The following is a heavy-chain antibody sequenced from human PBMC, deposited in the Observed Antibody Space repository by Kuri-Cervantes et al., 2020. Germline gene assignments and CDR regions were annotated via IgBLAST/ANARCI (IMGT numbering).Heavy chain of an antibody. CDR1: GFTFTTYG. V-gene: IGHV3-30*02. CDR2: IRYDGSNK. J-gene: IGHJ4*02. CDR3: AKDRYGDYALDS. D-gene: IGHD4-17*01. Sequence: SCAASGFTFTTYGMHWVRQAPGKGLEWVTFIRYDGSNKYYTDSVKGRFTISRDNSKNTLYLQMNSLRAEDTAVYYCAKDRYGDYALDSWGQGTLVTVSS.